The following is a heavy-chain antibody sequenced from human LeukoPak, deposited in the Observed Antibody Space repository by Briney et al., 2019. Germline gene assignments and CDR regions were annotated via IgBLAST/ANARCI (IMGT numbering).Heavy chain of an antibody. D-gene: IGHD6-13*01. CDR1: GFTFSSYG. CDR2: IRYDGSNK. V-gene: IGHV3-30*02. CDR3: AKVSGSSWPYDP. J-gene: IGHJ5*02. Sequence: GGSLRLSCAASGFTFSSYGMHWVRQAPGKGLEWVAFIRYDGSNKYYADSVKGRFTISRGNSKNTLYLQMNSLRAEDTAVYYCAKVSGSSWPYDPWGQGTLVTVSS.